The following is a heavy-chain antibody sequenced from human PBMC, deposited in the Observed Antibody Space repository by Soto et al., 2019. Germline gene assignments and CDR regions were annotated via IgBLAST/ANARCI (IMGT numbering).Heavy chain of an antibody. D-gene: IGHD2-8*01. Sequence: QVQLVQSGAEVKKPGASVKVSCKASGYTFTGYYMHWVRQAPGQGLEWMGWINPNSGGTNYAQKFQGWVTMTRDTSISTAYMELSRLRSDDTAVYYCAIERCTNGVCYPYFDYWGQGTMVTVSS. J-gene: IGHJ4*02. V-gene: IGHV1-2*04. CDR1: GYTFTGYY. CDR2: INPNSGGT. CDR3: AIERCTNGVCYPYFDY.